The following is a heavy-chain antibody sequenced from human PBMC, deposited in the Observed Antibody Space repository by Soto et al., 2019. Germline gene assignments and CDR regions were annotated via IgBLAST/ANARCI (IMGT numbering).Heavy chain of an antibody. D-gene: IGHD3-22*01. CDR3: ARHSPITMIVVEWFDP. V-gene: IGHV4-39*01. CDR1: GGSISSSSYY. J-gene: IGHJ5*02. Sequence: PSETLSLTCTVSGGSISSSSYYWGWSRQPPGKGLEWIGSIYYSGSTYYNPSLKSRVTISVDTSKNQFSLKLSSVTAADTAVYYCARHSPITMIVVEWFDPWGQGTLVTVSS. CDR2: IYYSGST.